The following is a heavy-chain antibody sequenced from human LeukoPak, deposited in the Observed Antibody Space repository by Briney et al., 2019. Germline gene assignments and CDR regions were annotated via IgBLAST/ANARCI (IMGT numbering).Heavy chain of an antibody. CDR2: IYYSGST. V-gene: IGHV4-59*01. CDR1: GGSISSFY. CDR3: ARHGTRGTNLNRFDP. J-gene: IGHJ5*02. D-gene: IGHD1-1*01. Sequence: SETLSLTCTVSGGSISSFYWSWIRQPPGKGLEWIGYIYYSGSTTYNPSLKKRVTISVETSKNQFCLKLSSVTAADTAVYYCARHGTRGTNLNRFDPWGQGTLVTVSS.